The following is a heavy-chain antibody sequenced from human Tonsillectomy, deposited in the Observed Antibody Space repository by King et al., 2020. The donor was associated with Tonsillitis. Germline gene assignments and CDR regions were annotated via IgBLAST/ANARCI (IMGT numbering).Heavy chain of an antibody. CDR3: ARHRELLYNHFDY. D-gene: IGHD3-10*01. CDR1: GGSISSYY. J-gene: IGHJ4*02. CDR2: IYYSGST. Sequence: VQLQESGPGLVKPSETLSLTCTVSGGSISSYYWSWIRQPPGKGLEWIGYIYYSGSTNYNPSLKSRVTISVDTSKNQFSLKLSSVTAADTAVYYCARHRELLYNHFDYWGQGTLVTVSS. V-gene: IGHV4-59*01.